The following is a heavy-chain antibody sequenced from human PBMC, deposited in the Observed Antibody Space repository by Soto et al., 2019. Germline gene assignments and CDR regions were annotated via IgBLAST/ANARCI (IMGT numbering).Heavy chain of an antibody. J-gene: IGHJ4*02. Sequence: SETLSLTCTVSGGSIRDYFWTWIRQPPGKGLEWIGYIYYSGRTNYNPSLKSRVSISVDMSNNHFSLQLRSVTAADTAVYYCERVGGDDFGGSEGFDYWGQGTLVTVSS. D-gene: IGHD4-17*01. CDR2: IYYSGRT. CDR1: GGSIRDYF. V-gene: IGHV4-59*01. CDR3: ERVGGDDFGGSEGFDY.